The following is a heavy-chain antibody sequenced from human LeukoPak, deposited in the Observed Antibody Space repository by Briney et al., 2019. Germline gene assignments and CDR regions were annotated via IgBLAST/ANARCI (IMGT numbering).Heavy chain of an antibody. CDR3: ARDSIRVPTTTSP. CDR1: GCSMNINDYY. D-gene: IGHD1-1*01. CDR2: IYYTGTT. J-gene: IGHJ5*01. Sequence: SETLSLTCSVFGCSMNINDYYWAWIRQPPGKGLEWIGSIYYTGTTYYNPSLNYLVTISVTTSNNKFPLRLTSVTAADTAVYYCARDSIRVPTTTSPCGRRTLGTVSP. V-gene: IGHV4-39*06.